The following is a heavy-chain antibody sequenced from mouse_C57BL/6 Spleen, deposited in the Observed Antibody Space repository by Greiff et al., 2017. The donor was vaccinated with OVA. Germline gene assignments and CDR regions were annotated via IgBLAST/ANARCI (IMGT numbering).Heavy chain of an antibody. CDR2: INPNNGGT. CDR3: ARTSYSNYWYFDV. J-gene: IGHJ1*03. D-gene: IGHD2-5*01. CDR1: GYTFTDYY. V-gene: IGHV1-26*01. Sequence: EVQLQQSGPELVKPGASVKISCKASGYTFTDYYMNWVKQSHGKSLEWIGDINPNNGGTSYNQKFKGKATLTVDKSSSTAYMELRSLTSVDSAVYYCARTSYSNYWYFDVWGTGTTVTVSS.